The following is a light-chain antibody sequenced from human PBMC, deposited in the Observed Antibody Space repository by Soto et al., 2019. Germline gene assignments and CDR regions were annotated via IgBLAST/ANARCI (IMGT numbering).Light chain of an antibody. CDR2: GAS. CDR1: QSVGSD. J-gene: IGKJ1*01. CDR3: QQYGSSPGT. V-gene: IGKV3-20*01. Sequence: EIVMTQSPATLSVSPWERATLSCRASQSVGSDLAWYQQKPGQAPRLLIFGASIRDTGIPDSFSGSGSGTDFTLTISRLEPEDFAVYYCQQYGSSPGTFGQGTKVDIK.